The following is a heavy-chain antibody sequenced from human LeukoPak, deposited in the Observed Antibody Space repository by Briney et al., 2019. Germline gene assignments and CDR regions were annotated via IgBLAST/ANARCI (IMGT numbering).Heavy chain of an antibody. CDR2: IYHSGST. Sequence: SETLSLTCAVSGGSISSGGYSWCWIRQPPGKGLEWIGYIYHSGSTYYNPSLKSRVTISVDRSKNQFSLKLSSVTAADTAVYYCARTPVDTAMDNYFDYWGQGTLVTVSS. D-gene: IGHD5-18*01. J-gene: IGHJ4*02. CDR3: ARTPVDTAMDNYFDY. CDR1: GGSISSGGYS. V-gene: IGHV4-30-2*01.